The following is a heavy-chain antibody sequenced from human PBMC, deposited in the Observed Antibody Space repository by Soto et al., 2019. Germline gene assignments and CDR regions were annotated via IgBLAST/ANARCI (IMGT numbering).Heavy chain of an antibody. CDR2: IYYSGST. CDR1: GGSISSGGYY. J-gene: IGHJ6*02. Sequence: PSETLSLTCTVSGGSISSGGYYWSWIRQHPGKGLEWIGYIYYSGSTYYNPSLKSRVTISVDTSKNQFSLKLSSVTAADTAVYYCARGGVGWNLYGYYYYGMDAWGQGTTVTVSS. CDR3: ARGGVGWNLYGYYYYGMDA. D-gene: IGHD1-1*01. V-gene: IGHV4-31*03.